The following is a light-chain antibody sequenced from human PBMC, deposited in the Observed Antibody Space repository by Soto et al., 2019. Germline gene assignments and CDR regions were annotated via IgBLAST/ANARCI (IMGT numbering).Light chain of an antibody. Sequence: DIQMTQSPSSLSASVGDRVTITCQASQDIRKYLNWYQQKPGRAPKLLIYGASNLETGVPSRFSGSGYGTDFIFTISSLQPEDAATYYCQRYDNLPPFTFGPGTKVAIK. V-gene: IGKV1-33*01. CDR1: QDIRKY. CDR3: QRYDNLPPFT. CDR2: GAS. J-gene: IGKJ3*01.